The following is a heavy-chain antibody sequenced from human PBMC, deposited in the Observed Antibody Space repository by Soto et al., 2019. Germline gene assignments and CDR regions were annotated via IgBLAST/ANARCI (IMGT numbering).Heavy chain of an antibody. J-gene: IGHJ6*02. CDR1: GFTFSSYS. V-gene: IGHV3-21*01. CDR2: ISSSSSYI. CDR3: ARDHQPGTLYYYYGMDV. D-gene: IGHD1-1*01. Sequence: GGSLRLSCAASGFTFSSYSMNWVRQAPGKGLEWVSSISSSSSYIYYADSVKGRFTISRDNAKNSLYLQMNSLRAEDTAVYYCARDHQPGTLYYYYGMDVWGQGTTVTVSS.